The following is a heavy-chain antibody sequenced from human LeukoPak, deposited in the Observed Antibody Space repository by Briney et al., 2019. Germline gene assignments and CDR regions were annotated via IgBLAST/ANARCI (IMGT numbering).Heavy chain of an antibody. D-gene: IGHD3-22*01. V-gene: IGHV1-2*02. J-gene: IGHJ3*01. Sequence: ASVKVSCKASGYTFTDYYMHWVRQAPGRGLEWMGWINPNSGGTNYAQKFQGRVTMTRDTSISTAYMELSRLRSDDTAVYYCARYYYDTGSVFDVWGQGTRVTVSS. CDR3: ARYYYDTGSVFDV. CDR2: INPNSGGT. CDR1: GYTFTDYY.